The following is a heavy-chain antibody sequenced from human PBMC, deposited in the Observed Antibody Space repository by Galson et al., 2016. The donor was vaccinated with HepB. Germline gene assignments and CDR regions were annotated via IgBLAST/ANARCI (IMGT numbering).Heavy chain of an antibody. CDR3: TRSGFGGGVYFDY. V-gene: IGHV1-8*01. D-gene: IGHD3-3*01. Sequence: SVKVSCKASGYTFTNYDINWVRQATGQGLEWMGWMNPKSGDTGFAQEFQGRVTMTRDASITTAYLELRSLRSEDTAIYYCTRSGFGGGVYFDYWGQGALVTVSS. CDR2: MNPKSGDT. CDR1: GYTFTNYD. J-gene: IGHJ4*02.